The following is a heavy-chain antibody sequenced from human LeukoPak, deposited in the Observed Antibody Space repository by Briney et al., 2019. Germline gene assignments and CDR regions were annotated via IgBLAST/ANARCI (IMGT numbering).Heavy chain of an antibody. J-gene: IGHJ4*02. Sequence: GGSLRLSCAASGFTFSSYGMHWVRQAPGKGLEWVAFIRYDGSNKYYADSVKGRFTISRDNSKNTLYLQMNSLRAEDTAVYYCAKVNSSGWCYFDYWGQGTLVTVSS. CDR1: GFTFSSYG. V-gene: IGHV3-30*02. D-gene: IGHD6-19*01. CDR3: AKVNSSGWCYFDY. CDR2: IRYDGSNK.